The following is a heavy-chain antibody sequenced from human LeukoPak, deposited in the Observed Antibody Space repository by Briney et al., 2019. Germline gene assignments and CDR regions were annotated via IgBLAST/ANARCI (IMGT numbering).Heavy chain of an antibody. V-gene: IGHV3-21*04. J-gene: IGHJ4*02. CDR3: AWGGVPAAPFDY. CDR1: GFTFSSYA. CDR2: ITRISSYI. D-gene: IGHD2-2*01. Sequence: GGSLRLSCAASGFTFSSYAMNWVRQAPGKGLEWVSSITRISSYIYYADSVKGRFTISRDNSKNTLYLQMNSLRAEDTAVYYCAWGGVPAAPFDYWGQGTLVTVSS.